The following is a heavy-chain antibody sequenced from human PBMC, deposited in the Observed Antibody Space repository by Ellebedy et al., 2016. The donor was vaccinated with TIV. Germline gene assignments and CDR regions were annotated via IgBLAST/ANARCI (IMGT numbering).Heavy chain of an antibody. CDR3: ARDGSRYSVANFDY. CDR2: ISGSGGST. D-gene: IGHD5-18*01. J-gene: IGHJ4*02. Sequence: GESLKISXAASGFTFSSYAMSWVRQAPGKGLEWVSAISGSGGSTYYADSVKGRFTISRDNAKNSLSLQMNSLKAEDTAVYYCARDGSRYSVANFDYWGQGTLVTVSS. CDR1: GFTFSSYA. V-gene: IGHV3-23*01.